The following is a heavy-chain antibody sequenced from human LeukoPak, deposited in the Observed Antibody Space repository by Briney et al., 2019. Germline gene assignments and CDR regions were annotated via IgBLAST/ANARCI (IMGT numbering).Heavy chain of an antibody. J-gene: IGHJ6*03. CDR1: GFTFSSYG. V-gene: IGHV3-33*06. Sequence: PGGSLRLSCAASGFTFSSYGMHWVRQAPGKGLEWVAVIWYDGSNIYYADSVKGRFTISRDNSKNTLHLQMDTLRAEDTAVYYCAKDPRYCSGGSCWGYYYYMDVWGKGTTVTVSS. CDR3: AKDPRYCSGGSCWGYYYYMDV. D-gene: IGHD2-15*01. CDR2: IWYDGSNI.